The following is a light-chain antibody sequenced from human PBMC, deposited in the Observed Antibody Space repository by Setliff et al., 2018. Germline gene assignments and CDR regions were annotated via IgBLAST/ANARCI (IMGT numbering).Light chain of an antibody. V-gene: IGLV1-51*01. Sequence: QSVLTQPPSVSAALGQKVTISCSGSSSNIGKTYVSWYQQIPGTAPKLLIYDNNKRPSGIPDRFSASKSGTSATLDISGLQTGDEADFYCGTWDYSLGVGVFGGGTQLT. CDR2: DNN. CDR1: SSNIGKTY. CDR3: GTWDYSLGVGV. J-gene: IGLJ3*02.